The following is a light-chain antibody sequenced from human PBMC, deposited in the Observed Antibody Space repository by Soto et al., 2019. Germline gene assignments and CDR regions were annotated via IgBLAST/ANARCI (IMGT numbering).Light chain of an antibody. CDR3: QQYYNSPRT. V-gene: IGKV3-20*01. Sequence: EIVLTQSPGTLSLSPGERATLSSRASQSVNSNYLAWYQQNPGQGPRLLMSGASSSATGIPDRFSGCGSGTEFTPTISSLEPEAFPVYYCQQYYNSPRTFGHGTKVEIK. J-gene: IGKJ1*01. CDR1: QSVNSNY. CDR2: GAS.